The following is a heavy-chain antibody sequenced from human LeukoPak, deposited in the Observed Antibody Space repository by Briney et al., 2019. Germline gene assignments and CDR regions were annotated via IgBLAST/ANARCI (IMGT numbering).Heavy chain of an antibody. CDR1: GFTFSRYW. Sequence: GGSLRLSCAVSGFTFSRYWMTWVRQAPGKGLEWVANMKEDGSEIYYVDSAKGRFTISRDNAKNSLYLQMNSLRAEDTAVYYCVRDFSLTRLERPFDYWGQGTLVTVSS. J-gene: IGHJ4*02. CDR3: VRDFSLTRLERPFDY. CDR2: MKEDGSEI. D-gene: IGHD1-1*01. V-gene: IGHV3-7*01.